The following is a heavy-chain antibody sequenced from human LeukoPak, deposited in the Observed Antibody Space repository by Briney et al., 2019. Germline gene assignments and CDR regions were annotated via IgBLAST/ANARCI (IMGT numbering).Heavy chain of an antibody. D-gene: IGHD6-13*01. J-gene: IGHJ4*02. CDR2: TYYRAKWYN. CDR3: AREAGSSWFFGRFDY. V-gene: IGHV6-1*01. CDR1: GDTVSSHSAA. Sequence: SQTLSLTCAISGDTVSSHSAAWHWIRQSPARGLEWLGRTYYRAKWYNEYAASVKSRITINPDTSNNQFSLQLNSVTPEDTAVYYCAREAGSSWFFGRFDYWGQGALVTVSS.